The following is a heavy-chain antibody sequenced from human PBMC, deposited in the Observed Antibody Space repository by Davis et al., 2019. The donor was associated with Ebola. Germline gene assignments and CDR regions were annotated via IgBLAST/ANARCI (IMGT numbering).Heavy chain of an antibody. J-gene: IGHJ3*02. CDR3: ARLTDSSGWYDDVFDI. V-gene: IGHV3-21*01. CDR2: ISSRSSYI. CDR1: GFTFSTSW. D-gene: IGHD6-13*01. Sequence: GESLKISCTASGFTFSTSWMTWVRQAPGRGLEWVSFISSRSSYIYYADSVKGRFTISRDNAKNSLYLEMNSLRVDDTAVYYCARLTDSSGWYDDVFDIWGQGTTVTVSS.